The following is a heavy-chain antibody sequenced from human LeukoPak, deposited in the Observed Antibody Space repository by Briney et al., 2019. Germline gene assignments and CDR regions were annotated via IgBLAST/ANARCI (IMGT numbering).Heavy chain of an antibody. D-gene: IGHD3-10*01. CDR2: IYYSGST. V-gene: IGHV4-59*01. CDR1: GGSISSYY. J-gene: IGHJ4*02. Sequence: KPSETLSLTCTVSGGSISSYYWSWIRQPPGKGLEWIGYIYYSGSTNYNPSLKSRVTISVDTSKNQFSLKLSSVTAADTAVYYCARVRASVRHYFDYWGQGTLVTVSS. CDR3: ARVRASVRHYFDY.